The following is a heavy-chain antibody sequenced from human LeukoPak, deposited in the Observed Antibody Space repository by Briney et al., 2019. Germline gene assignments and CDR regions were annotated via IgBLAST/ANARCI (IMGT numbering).Heavy chain of an antibody. CDR3: ARDRHYYGSGNYLQIDY. CDR2: IYSGGIT. V-gene: IGHV3-53*01. D-gene: IGHD3-10*01. Sequence: PGGSLRLSCAASGVTVSNNYMNWVRQAPGKGLEWVSVIYSGGITYYADSLTGRFTISRDNSKNTLYLQMNNLRAEDTAVYYCARDRHYYGSGNYLQIDYWGQGTLVTVSS. J-gene: IGHJ4*02. CDR1: GVTVSNNY.